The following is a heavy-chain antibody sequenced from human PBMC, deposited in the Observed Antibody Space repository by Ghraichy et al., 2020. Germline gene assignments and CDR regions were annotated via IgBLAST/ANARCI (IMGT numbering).Heavy chain of an antibody. CDR1: GFTFSSYG. D-gene: IGHD3-10*01. CDR2: MSYDGNNK. CDR3: AKDVFKPGSGSMDV. J-gene: IGHJ6*02. V-gene: IGHV3-30*18. Sequence: GGSLRLSCAASGFTFSSYGMHWVRQAPGKGLEWVTVMSYDGNNKYYADSVKGRFTISRDNSKNTLYLQMNSLRAEDTAVYYCAKDVFKPGSGSMDVWGQGTTVTVSS.